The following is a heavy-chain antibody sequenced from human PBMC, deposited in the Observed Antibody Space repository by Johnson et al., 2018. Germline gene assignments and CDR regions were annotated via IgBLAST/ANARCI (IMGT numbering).Heavy chain of an antibody. V-gene: IGHV5-51*03. D-gene: IGHD2-15*01. J-gene: IGHJ3*02. CDR1: GYSFTTYW. CDR2: IHPGEFDT. Sequence: VQLVQSGAEVKKPGESLKISCKGSGYSFTTYWIGWVRQMPGKGLEWMGIIHPGEFDTRYSPSFQGQVTISADKSISTAYLQWSSLKASATAMYYCARLSYCSGGNCYPGAFDIWGQGTMVTVSS. CDR3: ARLSYCSGGNCYPGAFDI.